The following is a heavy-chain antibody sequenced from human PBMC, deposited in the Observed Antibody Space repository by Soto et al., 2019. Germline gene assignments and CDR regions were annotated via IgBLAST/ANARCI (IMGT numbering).Heavy chain of an antibody. D-gene: IGHD3-22*01. CDR1: GYSFTSCW. V-gene: IGHV5-51*01. Sequence: PGESLKISCKGSGYSFTSCWIGWVRQMPGKGLEWMGIIYPGDSDTRYSPSFQGQVTISADKSISTAYLQWSSLKASDTAMYYCAILDYYDSSGIPNWGQGTLVTVSS. CDR2: IYPGDSDT. CDR3: AILDYYDSSGIPN. J-gene: IGHJ4*02.